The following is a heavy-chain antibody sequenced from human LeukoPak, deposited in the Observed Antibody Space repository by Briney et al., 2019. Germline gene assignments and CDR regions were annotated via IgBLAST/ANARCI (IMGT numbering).Heavy chain of an antibody. D-gene: IGHD3-9*01. CDR3: AKSMSSYDRRAWFEY. J-gene: IGHJ4*02. V-gene: IGHV3-43D*03. Sequence: QPGGSLRLSCVASGFTFDDYAMHWVRQVPGKGLEWVSLITWDGRVTFYSDSVKGRFTISRDNSKNSLYLEMSSLRPEDTALYYCAKSMSSYDRRAWFEYWGQGTLVTVSS. CDR1: GFTFDDYA. CDR2: ITWDGRVT.